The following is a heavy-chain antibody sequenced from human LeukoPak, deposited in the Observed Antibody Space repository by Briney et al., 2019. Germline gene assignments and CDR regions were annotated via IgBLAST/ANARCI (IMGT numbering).Heavy chain of an antibody. V-gene: IGHV1-69*05. CDR1: GGTFSSYA. D-gene: IGHD1-7*01. J-gene: IGHJ6*03. Sequence: ASVKVSCKASGGTFSSYAIGWVRQAPGQGLEWMGGIIPIFGTANYAQKFQGRVTITTDESTSTAYMELSSLRSEDTAVYYCAMNYAGYYYYYYMDVWGKGTTVTVSS. CDR2: IIPIFGTA. CDR3: AMNYAGYYYYYYMDV.